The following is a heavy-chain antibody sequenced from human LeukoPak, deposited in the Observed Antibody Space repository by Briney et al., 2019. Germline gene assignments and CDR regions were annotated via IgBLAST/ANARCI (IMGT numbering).Heavy chain of an antibody. CDR1: GGSFSGYY. Sequence: SETLSLTCAVYGGSFSGYYWSWIRQPPGKGLEWIGESNHSGSTNYNPSLKSRVTISVDTSKNQFSLKLSSVTAADTAVYYCARHGTIFGVVTLTPYFDYWGQGTLVTVSS. CDR3: ARHGTIFGVVTLTPYFDY. CDR2: SNHSGST. D-gene: IGHD3-3*01. J-gene: IGHJ4*02. V-gene: IGHV4-34*01.